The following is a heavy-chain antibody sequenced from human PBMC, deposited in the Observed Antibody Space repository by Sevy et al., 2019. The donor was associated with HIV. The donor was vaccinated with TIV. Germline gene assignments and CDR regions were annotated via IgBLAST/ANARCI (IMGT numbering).Heavy chain of an antibody. CDR1: GFMFSSYE. CDR2: ISSSSTI. Sequence: GESLKISCAASGFMFSSYEMNWVRQAPGKGLEWILYISSSSTIYYADSVKGRFTISRDNAKNSLYLQMNSLRTDDTAVYYCARDLPPSATTVAHFDYWGPGTLVTVSS. V-gene: IGHV3-48*03. CDR3: ARDLPPSATTVAHFDY. J-gene: IGHJ4*02. D-gene: IGHD4-17*01.